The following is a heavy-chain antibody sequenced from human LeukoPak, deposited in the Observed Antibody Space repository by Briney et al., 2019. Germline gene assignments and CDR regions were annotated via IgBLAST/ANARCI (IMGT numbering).Heavy chain of an antibody. J-gene: IGHJ4*02. Sequence: EESLRLSCAASGFTFSSYALSWVRQAPGKGLEWVSGISGTGERTSYADSVKGRFAISRDNSQNTLYLQMDSLRAEDTAVYYCAKGLLSLYGDAYFDYWGQGTLVTVSS. CDR1: GFTFSSYA. V-gene: IGHV3-23*01. CDR3: AKGLLSLYGDAYFDY. CDR2: ISGTGERT. D-gene: IGHD4-17*01.